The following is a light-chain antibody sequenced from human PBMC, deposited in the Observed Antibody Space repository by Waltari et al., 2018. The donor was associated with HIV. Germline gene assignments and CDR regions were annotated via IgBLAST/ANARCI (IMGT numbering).Light chain of an antibody. V-gene: IGLV1-47*01. CDR2: RID. CDR1: RSYIGGYS. Sequence: QSVLTQPPSASATPGQSVTISCSGGRSYIGGYSVYWSQRLPGTAPKLVIYRIDQGPCAAPDRFSGSRSGTADTLVISGLRTEDEADYYCASWEDSVYGPVFGGGTKVTVL. J-gene: IGLJ2*01. CDR3: ASWEDSVYGPV.